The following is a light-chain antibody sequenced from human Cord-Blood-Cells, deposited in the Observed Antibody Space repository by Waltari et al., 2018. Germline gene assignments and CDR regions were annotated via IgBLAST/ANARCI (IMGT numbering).Light chain of an antibody. CDR1: QSSSSY. J-gene: IGKJ2*01. CDR3: QQRSSTPSA. V-gene: IGKV1-39*01. CDR2: AAS. Sequence: GDRGTNTGRARQSSSSYLNWYQQKPGKAPKLLLSAASRLRGGVPSRFRGGGSGADFTLTISSLQPEDFATYYCQQRSSTPSAFGLG.